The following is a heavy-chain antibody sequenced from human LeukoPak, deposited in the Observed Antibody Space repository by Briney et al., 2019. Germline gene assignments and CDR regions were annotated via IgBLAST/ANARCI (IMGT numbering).Heavy chain of an antibody. D-gene: IGHD3-16*01. CDR1: GGSISSSSYY. J-gene: IGHJ4*02. CDR2: IYYSGST. Sequence: PSEALSLTCTVSGGSISSSSYYWGWIRQPPGKGLEWFGSIYYSGSTYYNPSLKSRVTISVDTSKIQFSLNLSSVTAADTAVYYCARRGLSPPIDYWGQGTLVTVSS. V-gene: IGHV4-39*01. CDR3: ARRGLSPPIDY.